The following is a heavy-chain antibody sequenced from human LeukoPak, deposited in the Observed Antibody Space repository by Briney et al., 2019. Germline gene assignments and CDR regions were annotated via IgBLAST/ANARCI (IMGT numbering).Heavy chain of an antibody. V-gene: IGHV3-23*01. CDR3: ARKNGAYWYLDL. CDR2: ITPGGGT. CDR1: EFTFSSYV. J-gene: IGHJ2*01. Sequence: GGSLRLSCAASEFTFSSYVMAWVRQAPGKGLEWVSTITPGGGTYYADSVKGRFTISRDNSKNTLYLQMSSLRPEDTAVYYCARKNGAYWYLDLWGRGTLVTVSS. D-gene: IGHD2-8*01.